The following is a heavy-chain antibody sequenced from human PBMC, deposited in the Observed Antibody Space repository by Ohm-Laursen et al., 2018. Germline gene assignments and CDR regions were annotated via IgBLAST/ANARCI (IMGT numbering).Heavy chain of an antibody. D-gene: IGHD2-21*02. Sequence: GASVKVSCKASGYSFTDYYMHWVRLAPGQGLEWMGRINPGSGGANYARKFQGRVTMTRDTSITTAYLELSRLQSDDSAVYYCARDLLSPGDCCGVLYGYWGQGSLVTVSS. CDR2: INPGSGGA. J-gene: IGHJ4*02. CDR3: ARDLLSPGDCCGVLYGY. V-gene: IGHV1-2*06. CDR1: GYSFTDYY.